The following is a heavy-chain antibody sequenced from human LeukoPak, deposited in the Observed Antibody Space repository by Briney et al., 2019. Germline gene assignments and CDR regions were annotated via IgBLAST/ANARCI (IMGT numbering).Heavy chain of an antibody. CDR3: ARSRDGYNYLDY. D-gene: IGHD5-24*01. J-gene: IGHJ4*02. Sequence: PGGSLRLSCAVSGFTFSSYAMSWVRQAPGKGLEWVSAISGSGGSTYYADSVKGRFTISRDNSKNTLYPQMNSLRAEDTAVYYCARSRDGYNYLDYWGQGTLVTVSS. CDR1: GFTFSSYA. V-gene: IGHV3-23*01. CDR2: ISGSGGST.